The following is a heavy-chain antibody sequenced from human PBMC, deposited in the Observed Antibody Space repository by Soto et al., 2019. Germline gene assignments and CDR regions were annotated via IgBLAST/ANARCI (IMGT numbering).Heavy chain of an antibody. CDR1: GGSIRSYF. CDR3: ARDRDFWSGSGSGWFDT. Sequence: SETLSLTCTVSGGSIRSYFWTWIRQPPGEGLEWIGCICNSGTTNYNPSLKSRVTISVDTHKNQFSLKLSSVTAADTAVYYCARDRDFWSGSGSGWFDTWGQGTLVTVSS. D-gene: IGHD3-3*01. CDR2: ICNSGTT. V-gene: IGHV4-4*08. J-gene: IGHJ5*02.